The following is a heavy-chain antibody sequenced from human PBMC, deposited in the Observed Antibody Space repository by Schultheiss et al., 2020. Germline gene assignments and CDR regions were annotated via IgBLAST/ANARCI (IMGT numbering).Heavy chain of an antibody. J-gene: IGHJ3*02. D-gene: IGHD1-7*01. Sequence: SETLSLTCNVSVGSISMNHYWAWIRQSPGKGLEWIGSIYYAGNTAYNPSLKSRVTLAVDTSKNQFSLKLTSVTATETAAYYCAKHRVVGSTYSDFDIWGQGTMVTVSS. CDR3: AKHRVVGSTYSDFDI. CDR1: VGSISMNHY. V-gene: IGHV4-39*01. CDR2: IYYAGNT.